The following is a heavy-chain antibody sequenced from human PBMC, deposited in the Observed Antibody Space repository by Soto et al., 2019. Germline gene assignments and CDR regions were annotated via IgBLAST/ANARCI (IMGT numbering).Heavy chain of an antibody. CDR1: GYTFTSYA. Sequence: ASVKVSCKASGYTFTSYAMHWVRQAPGQRLEWMGWINAGNGNTKYSQKFQGRVTITRDTSASTAYMELSSLRSEDTAVYYCAAPQDYDECLDSWGQGTLVTVSS. D-gene: IGHD3-22*01. J-gene: IGHJ4*02. CDR2: INAGNGNT. CDR3: AAPQDYDECLDS. V-gene: IGHV1-3*01.